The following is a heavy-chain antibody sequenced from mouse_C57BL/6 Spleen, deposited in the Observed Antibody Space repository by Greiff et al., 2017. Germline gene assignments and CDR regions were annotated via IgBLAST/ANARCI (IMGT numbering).Heavy chain of an antibody. D-gene: IGHD1-1*01. J-gene: IGHJ1*03. CDR2: ISSGGSYT. CDR1: GFTFSSYG. V-gene: IGHV5-6*01. Sequence: EVQGVESGGDLVKPGGSLKLSCAASGFTFSSYGMSWVRQTPDKRLEWVATISSGGSYTYYPDSVKGRFTISRDNAKNTLYLQMSSLKSEDTAMYYCARLLFITTVVATGYFDVWGTGTTVTVSS. CDR3: ARLLFITTVVATGYFDV.